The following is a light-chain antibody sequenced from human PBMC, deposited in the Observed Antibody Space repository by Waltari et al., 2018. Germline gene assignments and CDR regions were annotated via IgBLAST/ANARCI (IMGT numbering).Light chain of an antibody. Sequence: IVLTQSPGTLSLSPGETATLSCRASQSLTKYYLAWYQQKPGQAPRLLIYGASRRAAGMPERFSGSGSGTDFTLTISRLEPEDFAMYYCQQYGSSIMYTFGQGTKLEIK. V-gene: IGKV3-20*01. CDR3: QQYGSSIMYT. CDR2: GAS. J-gene: IGKJ2*01. CDR1: QSLTKYY.